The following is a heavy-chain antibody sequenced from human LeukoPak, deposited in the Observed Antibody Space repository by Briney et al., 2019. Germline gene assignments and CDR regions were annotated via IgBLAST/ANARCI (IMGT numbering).Heavy chain of an antibody. CDR2: IFYRGST. CDR1: GVSLSSYY. J-gene: IGHJ4*02. D-gene: IGHD3/OR15-3a*01. CDR3: ARGGTGARNGY. V-gene: IGHV4-59*12. Sequence: SETLSLTCTVSGVSLSSYYWTWIRQPPGKGLEWLGDIFYRGSTNYNPSLKSRVTISVDTSKNQFSLKLSSVTAADTTVYYCARGGTGARNGYWGQGILGTVSS.